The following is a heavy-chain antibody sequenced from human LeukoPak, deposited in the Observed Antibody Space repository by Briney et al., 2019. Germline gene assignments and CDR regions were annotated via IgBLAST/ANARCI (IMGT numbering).Heavy chain of an antibody. CDR2: ITSAGDR. CDR3: AREACNGNSCYLLDY. J-gene: IGHJ4*02. D-gene: IGHD2-15*01. Sequence: PGGSLRLSCAASGFTFSTYDMHWVRQASGKGLEWVSTITSAGDRYYPGSVKGRFTISRESAKNSLYLQMDSLRAGDTAVYYCAREACNGNSCYLLDYWGQGTLVTVSS. CDR1: GFTFSTYD. V-gene: IGHV3-13*01.